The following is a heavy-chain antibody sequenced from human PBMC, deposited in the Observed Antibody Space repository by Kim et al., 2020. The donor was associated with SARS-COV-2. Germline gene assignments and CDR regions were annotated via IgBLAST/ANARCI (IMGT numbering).Heavy chain of an antibody. J-gene: IGHJ5*02. CDR3: ARGWSATGIDP. V-gene: IGHV1-3*01. Sequence: TKYSRVFQSRDNITRDTSARTVYMEMSSLTSEDTAIYYCARGWSATGIDPWGQGTLVTVSS. D-gene: IGHD2-15*01. CDR2: T.